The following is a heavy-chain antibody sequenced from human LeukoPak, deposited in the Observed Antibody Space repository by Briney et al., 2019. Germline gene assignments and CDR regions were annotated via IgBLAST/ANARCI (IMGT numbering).Heavy chain of an antibody. CDR3: AREATVAGTPFDY. V-gene: IGHV3-21*01. CDR2: ISSSSSYI. J-gene: IGHJ4*02. D-gene: IGHD6-19*01. CDR1: GFTVSSNY. Sequence: PGGSLRLSCAASGFTVSSNYMSWVRQAPGKGLEWVSSISSSSSYIYYADSVKGRFTISRDNAKNSLYLQMHSLRAEDTAVYYCAREATVAGTPFDYWGQGTLVTVS.